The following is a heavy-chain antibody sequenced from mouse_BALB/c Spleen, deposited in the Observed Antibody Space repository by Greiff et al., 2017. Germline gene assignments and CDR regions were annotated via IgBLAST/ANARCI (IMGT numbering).Heavy chain of an antibody. CDR2: ISNGGGST. CDR1: GFTFSSYT. J-gene: IGHJ1*01. D-gene: IGHD2-1*01. Sequence: EVQLVESGGGLVQPGGSLKLSCAASGFTFSSYTMSWVRQTPEKRLEWVAYISNGGGSTYYPDTVKGRFTISRDNAKNTLYLQMSSLKSEDTAMYYCARQAYYGNYVRYFDVWGAGTTVTVSS. V-gene: IGHV5-12-2*01. CDR3: ARQAYYGNYVRYFDV.